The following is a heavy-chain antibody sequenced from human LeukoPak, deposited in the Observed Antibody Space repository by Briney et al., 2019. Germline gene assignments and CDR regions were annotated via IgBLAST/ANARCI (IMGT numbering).Heavy chain of an antibody. CDR3: AKVETSGGANCYALDY. CDR2: ISGSDGST. J-gene: IGHJ4*02. CDR1: GFTFGSYA. D-gene: IGHD2-2*01. Sequence: QPGGSLRLSCAASGFTFGSYAMTWVRQAPVKGLEWVSAISGSDGSTYYADSVKGRFTISRDDSQNTLYLQMNSLSAEDTAVYYCAKVETSGGANCYALDYWGQGTLVTVSS. V-gene: IGHV3-23*01.